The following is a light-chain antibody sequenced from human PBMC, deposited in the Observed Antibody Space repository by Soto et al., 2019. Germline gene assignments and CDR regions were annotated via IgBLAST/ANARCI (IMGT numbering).Light chain of an antibody. CDR1: QSVSSN. J-gene: IGKJ1*01. CDR2: GAS. Sequence: EIVMTQSPATLSVSPGERATLSCWASQSVSSNYLAWYQQKPGQAPRLLIYGASTRATGIPDRFSGSGSGTEFTLTISSLQSEDFAVYYCQQYNNWPQTFGQGTKVDIK. CDR3: QQYNNWPQT. V-gene: IGKV3D-15*01.